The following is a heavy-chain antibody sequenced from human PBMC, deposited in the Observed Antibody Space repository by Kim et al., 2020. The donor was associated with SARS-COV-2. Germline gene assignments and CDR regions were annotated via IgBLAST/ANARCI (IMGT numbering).Heavy chain of an antibody. CDR3: ARDFGFNYYDSSGYNY. CDR1: GFTFSSYG. V-gene: IGHV3-33*01. Sequence: GGSLRLSCAASGFTFSSYGMHRVRQAPGKGLEWVAVIWYDGSNKYYADSVKGRFTISRDNSRNTLYLQMNSLRAEDTAVYYCARDFGFNYYDSSGYNYWGQGTLVTVSS. J-gene: IGHJ4*02. D-gene: IGHD3-22*01. CDR2: IWYDGSNK.